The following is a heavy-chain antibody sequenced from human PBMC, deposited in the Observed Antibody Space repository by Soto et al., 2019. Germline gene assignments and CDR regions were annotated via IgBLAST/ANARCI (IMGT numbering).Heavy chain of an antibody. V-gene: IGHV3-74*01. CDR2: INMDGSST. D-gene: IGHD2-2*01. CDR1: GFTFSVDW. J-gene: IGHJ4*02. Sequence: GGSLRLSCAASGFTFSVDWMHWVRQAAGKGLVWVSRINMDGSSTNYADSVKGRFTISRDNAKNTLYLQMNSLRVDDTAVYYCARGPRGLYHHDYWGQGALVTVSS. CDR3: ARGPRGLYHHDY.